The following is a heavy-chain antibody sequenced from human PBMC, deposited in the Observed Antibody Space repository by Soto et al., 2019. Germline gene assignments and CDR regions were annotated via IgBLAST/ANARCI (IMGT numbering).Heavy chain of an antibody. J-gene: IGHJ4*02. V-gene: IGHV3-21*01. D-gene: IGHD2-15*01. Sequence: EVQLVESGGGLVKPGGSLRLSCAASGFTFSSYSMNWVRQAPGKGLEWVSSISSSSSYIYYADSVKGRFTISRDNAKNSLYLQMNSLRAEDTAVYYCARGLCSGGICYSEDSWGQGTLVTVSS. CDR3: ARGLCSGGICYSEDS. CDR2: ISSSSSYI. CDR1: GFTFSSYS.